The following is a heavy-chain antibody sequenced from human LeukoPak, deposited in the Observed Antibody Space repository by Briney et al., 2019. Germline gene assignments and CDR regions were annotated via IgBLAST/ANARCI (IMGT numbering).Heavy chain of an antibody. D-gene: IGHD3-10*01. CDR2: MSHDGSNE. CDR1: GFDSSSYV. Sequence: GGSLRLSCAASGFDSSSYVMHWVRQAPGKGLEWVAVMSHDGSNEYYADSVKGRFTISRDSSKNTLSLQMNSLRAEDTAVYYCVRDISGEKSFDYWGQGTLVTVSS. V-gene: IGHV3-30*04. CDR3: VRDISGEKSFDY. J-gene: IGHJ4*02.